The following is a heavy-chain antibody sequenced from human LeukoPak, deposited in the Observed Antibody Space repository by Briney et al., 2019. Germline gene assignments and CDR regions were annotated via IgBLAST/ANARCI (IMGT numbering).Heavy chain of an antibody. Sequence: GGSLRLSCAASGFTFSTYAVNWVRQAPGKGLEWVSTISGSGDSTYYADSVKGRFTISRDNSKDTLYLQMSSVRVDDTAVYYCARDRGRYYDSRGFYWGYYFDCWGQGILVTVST. CDR2: ISGSGDST. J-gene: IGHJ4*02. CDR3: ARDRGRYYDSRGFYWGYYFDC. CDR1: GFTFSTYA. D-gene: IGHD3-22*01. V-gene: IGHV3-23*01.